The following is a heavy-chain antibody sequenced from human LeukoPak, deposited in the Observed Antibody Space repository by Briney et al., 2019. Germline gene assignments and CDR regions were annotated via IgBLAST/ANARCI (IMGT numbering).Heavy chain of an antibody. CDR3: ARVKDSSSSSRY. V-gene: IGHV3-21*01. CDR1: GFTFSSYS. Sequence: GGSLRLSCAASGFTFSSYSMNWVRQAPGKGLEWVSSISSSSSYIYSADSVKGRFTIPRDNAKNSLYLQMNSLRAEDTAVYYCARVKDSSSSSRYWGQGTLVTVSS. J-gene: IGHJ4*02. D-gene: IGHD6-6*01. CDR2: ISSSSSYI.